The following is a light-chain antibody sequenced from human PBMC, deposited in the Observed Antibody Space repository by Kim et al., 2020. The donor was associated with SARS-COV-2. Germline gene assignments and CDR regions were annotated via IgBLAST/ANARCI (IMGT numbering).Light chain of an antibody. Sequence: AQGQTARITCAGDNIGSKNVHWYQQKPGQAPVVVIYRDNDRPSGIPERFSGSNSGNTATLTISRAQAGDEADYYCQVWDGTTYVFGTGTKVTVL. CDR1: NIGSKN. J-gene: IGLJ1*01. CDR3: QVWDGTTYV. CDR2: RDN. V-gene: IGLV3-9*01.